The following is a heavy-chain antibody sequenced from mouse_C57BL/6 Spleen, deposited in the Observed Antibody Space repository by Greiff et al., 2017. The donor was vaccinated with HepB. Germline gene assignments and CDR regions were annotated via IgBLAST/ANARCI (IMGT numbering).Heavy chain of an antibody. CDR1: GYTFTSYG. V-gene: IGHV1-81*01. CDR2: IYPRSGNT. Sequence: QVQLQQSGAELARPGASVKLSCKASGYTFTSYGISWVKQRTGQGLEWIGDIYPRSGNTYYNEKFKGKATLTADKSSSTAYMELRILASEGSAVSFCARDFHWYFDVWGTGTTVTVSS. CDR3: ARDFHWYFDV. J-gene: IGHJ1*03.